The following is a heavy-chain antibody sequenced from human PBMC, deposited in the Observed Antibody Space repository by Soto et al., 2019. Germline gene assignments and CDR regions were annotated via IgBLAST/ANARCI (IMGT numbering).Heavy chain of an antibody. J-gene: IGHJ4*02. CDR2: MNPNSGNT. CDR3: ARGLESYCSGGSCNDY. CDR1: GYTFTSYD. D-gene: IGHD2-15*01. Sequence: ASVKVSCKASGYTFTSYDINWVRQATGQGLEWMGWMNPNSGNTGYAQKNQGRVTMTRNTSISTAYMELSSLRSEDTAVYYCARGLESYCSGGSCNDYWGQGTLVTVSS. V-gene: IGHV1-8*01.